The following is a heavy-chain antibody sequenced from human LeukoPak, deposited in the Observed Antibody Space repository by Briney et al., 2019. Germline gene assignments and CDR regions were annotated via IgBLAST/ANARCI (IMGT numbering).Heavy chain of an antibody. D-gene: IGHD3-10*01. Sequence: GSLRLSCAASGFTFSSYAMSWIRQPPGKGLEWIGEINHSGSTNYNPSLKSRVTISVDTSKNQFSLKLSSVTAADTAVYYCARGTDYYGSGSYFDYWGQGTLVTVSS. CDR2: INHSGST. V-gene: IGHV4-34*01. J-gene: IGHJ4*02. CDR1: GFTFSSYA. CDR3: ARGTDYYGSGSYFDY.